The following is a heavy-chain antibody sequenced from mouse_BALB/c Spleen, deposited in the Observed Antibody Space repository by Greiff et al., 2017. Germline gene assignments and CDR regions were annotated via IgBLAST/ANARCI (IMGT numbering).Heavy chain of an antibody. CDR2: INPSTGYT. CDR1: GYTFTSYW. Sequence: QVQLKESGAELAKPGASVKMSCKASGYTFTSYWMHWVKQRPGQGLEWIGYINPSTGYTEYNQKFKDKATLTADKSSSTAYMQLSSLTSEDSAVYYCAREGLRDWYFDVWGAGTTVTVSS. J-gene: IGHJ1*01. V-gene: IGHV1-7*01. D-gene: IGHD2-4*01. CDR3: AREGLRDWYFDV.